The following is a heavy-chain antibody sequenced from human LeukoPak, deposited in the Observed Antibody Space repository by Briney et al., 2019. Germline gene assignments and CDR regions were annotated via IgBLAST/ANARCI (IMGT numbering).Heavy chain of an antibody. Sequence: GVSLKISCKGSGYSFTSYWIGWVRQMPGKGLEWMGIIYPGDSDTRYSPSFQGQVTISADKTISTAYLQWSSLKASDTAMYYCARLGGYYYYYMDVWGKGTTVTVSS. CDR1: GYSFTSYW. CDR3: ARLGGYYYYYMDV. V-gene: IGHV5-51*01. D-gene: IGHD1-26*01. CDR2: IYPGDSDT. J-gene: IGHJ6*03.